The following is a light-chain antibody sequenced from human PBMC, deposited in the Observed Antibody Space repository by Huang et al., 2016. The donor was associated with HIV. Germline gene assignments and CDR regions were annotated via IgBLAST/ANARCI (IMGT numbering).Light chain of an antibody. Sequence: DIIMTQSPDSLAVSLGERATLNCRSSQSVYSSSTGKDYMAWLQQQPGQPPRLLLFWASTREAGVPDRFSGSGSGTHFTLTIANLEAEDAAIYYCQQYYSSPQTFGQGTRVEVK. CDR3: QQYYSSPQT. CDR2: WAS. CDR1: QSVYSSSTGKDY. V-gene: IGKV4-1*01. J-gene: IGKJ1*01.